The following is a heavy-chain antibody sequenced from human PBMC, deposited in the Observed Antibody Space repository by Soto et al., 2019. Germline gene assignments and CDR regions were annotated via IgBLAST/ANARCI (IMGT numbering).Heavy chain of an antibody. Sequence: EVQLVESGGGLVQPGGSLRLSCAASGITCSDYWMIWVRQAPGRRLECVANIKQDGTAQYYVDSVKGRFTISRDNAENSVTLQMSGLRDEDTAVYYCAKAGRPGLFGHRFGMDVWGQGTTVIVSS. CDR3: AKAGRPGLFGHRFGMDV. D-gene: IGHD1-26*01. J-gene: IGHJ6*01. CDR1: GITCSDYW. CDR2: IKQDGTAQ. V-gene: IGHV3-7*05.